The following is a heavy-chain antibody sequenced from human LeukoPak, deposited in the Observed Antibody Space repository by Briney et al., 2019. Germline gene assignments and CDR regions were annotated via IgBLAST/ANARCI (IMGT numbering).Heavy chain of an antibody. J-gene: IGHJ4*02. Sequence: PGGSLRLSCAASGFTFSSNAMSWVRQAPGKGLEWVSAISGSGGSTYYADSVKGRFTISRDNSKNTLYLQMNSLRAEDTAVYYCANDADTAMVLYYFDYWGQGTLVTVSS. CDR3: ANDADTAMVLYYFDY. V-gene: IGHV3-23*01. CDR1: GFTFSSNA. CDR2: ISGSGGST. D-gene: IGHD5-18*01.